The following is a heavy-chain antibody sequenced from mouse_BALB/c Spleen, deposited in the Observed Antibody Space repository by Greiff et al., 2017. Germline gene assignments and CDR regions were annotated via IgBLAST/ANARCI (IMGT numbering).Heavy chain of an antibody. V-gene: IGHV3-8*02. D-gene: IGHD1-2*01. J-gene: IGHJ3*01. CDR3: ARRDYGYVRFAY. CDR1: GDSITSGY. Sequence: EVMLVESGPSLVKPSQTLSLTCSVTGDSITSGYWNRIRKFPGNKLEYMGYISYSGSTYYNPSLKSRISITRDTSKNQYYLQLNSVTTEDTATYYCARRDYGYVRFAYWGQGTLVTVSA. CDR2: ISYSGST.